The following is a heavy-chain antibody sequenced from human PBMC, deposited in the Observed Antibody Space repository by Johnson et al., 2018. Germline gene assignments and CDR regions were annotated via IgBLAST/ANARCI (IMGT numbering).Heavy chain of an antibody. V-gene: IGHV3-30*18. CDR3: AKEEQGYWSSDNCYWGSYYYYGMDV. D-gene: IGHD2-15*01. Sequence: QLVESGGGVVQPGRSLRLSCAASVFTFSSYGMHWVRQAPGKGLEWVAIISYDGRTKYYADSVKGGFTISRDNSKNTLYLQMNSLRAEDTGVYYSAKEEQGYWSSDNCYWGSYYYYGMDVWGKGTTVTVSS. CDR1: VFTFSSYG. J-gene: IGHJ6*04. CDR2: ISYDGRTK.